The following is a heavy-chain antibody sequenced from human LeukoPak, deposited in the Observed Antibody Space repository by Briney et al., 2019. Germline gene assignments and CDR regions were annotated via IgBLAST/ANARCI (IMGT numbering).Heavy chain of an antibody. J-gene: IGHJ3*02. CDR3: AATYSYGLGAFDI. Sequence: GGSLRLSCAASGFIVSSNYMTWVRQAPGKGLEWVSVIYSGGSTLYADSVKGRFTISRDKSKNTLYLQMNSLRAEDTAVYYCAATYSYGLGAFDIWGQGTMVTVSS. CDR1: GFIVSSNY. V-gene: IGHV3-53*01. D-gene: IGHD3-10*01. CDR2: IYSGGST.